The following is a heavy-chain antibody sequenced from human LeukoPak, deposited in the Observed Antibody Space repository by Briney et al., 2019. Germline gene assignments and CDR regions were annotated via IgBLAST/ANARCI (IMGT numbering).Heavy chain of an antibody. Sequence: GESLKISCKGSGYSFTSYWIGWVRQVPGKGLEWMGIIYPGDSDTRYSPSFQGQVTISADKSISTAYLQWSSLKASDTAMYYCARRMATTDYYYYGMDVWGQGTTVTVSS. CDR2: IYPGDSDT. CDR3: ARRMATTDYYYYGMDV. V-gene: IGHV5-51*01. J-gene: IGHJ6*02. CDR1: GYSFTSYW. D-gene: IGHD5-24*01.